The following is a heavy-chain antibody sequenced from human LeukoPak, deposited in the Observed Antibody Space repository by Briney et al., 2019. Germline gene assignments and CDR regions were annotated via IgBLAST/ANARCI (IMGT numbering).Heavy chain of an antibody. CDR3: ARVYDSSAYYPEDY. V-gene: IGHV1-69*13. CDR1: GGTFSSYA. D-gene: IGHD3-22*01. Sequence: ASVKVSCKASGGTFSSYAISWVRQAPGQGLEWMGGIIPIFGTANYAQKFQGKVTITADESTSTAYMELSSLRSEDTAVYYCARVYDSSAYYPEDYWGQGTLVTVSS. J-gene: IGHJ4*02. CDR2: IIPIFGTA.